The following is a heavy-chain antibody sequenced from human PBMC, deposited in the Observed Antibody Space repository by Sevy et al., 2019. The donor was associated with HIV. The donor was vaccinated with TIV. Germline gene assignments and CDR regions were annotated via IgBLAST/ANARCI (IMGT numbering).Heavy chain of an antibody. V-gene: IGHV4-59*01. J-gene: IGHJ6*02. Sequence: SETLSLTCTVSGDSISCYYWSWIRQPPGKGLEWIGYFFYSGSTNYNPSLKSRVTISVDTTRNQVSLKVRSVTAADTAVYYCARGIAAPRGMDVWGQGTTVTVSS. CDR1: GDSISCYY. CDR3: ARGIAAPRGMDV. D-gene: IGHD6-13*01. CDR2: FFYSGST.